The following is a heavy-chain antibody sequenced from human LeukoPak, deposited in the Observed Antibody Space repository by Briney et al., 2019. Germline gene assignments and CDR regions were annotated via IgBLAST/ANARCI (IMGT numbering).Heavy chain of an antibody. CDR3: ARGGERPDY. CDR2: ISYDGSNK. J-gene: IGHJ4*02. Sequence: PGGSLRLSCAASGFTFSSYAMHWVRQAPGKGLEWVAVISYDGSNKYYADSVKGRFTISRDNSKNTLYLQMNSLRAEDTAVYYCARGGERPDYWGQGTLVTVSS. CDR1: GFTFSSYA. D-gene: IGHD1-1*01. V-gene: IGHV3-30-3*01.